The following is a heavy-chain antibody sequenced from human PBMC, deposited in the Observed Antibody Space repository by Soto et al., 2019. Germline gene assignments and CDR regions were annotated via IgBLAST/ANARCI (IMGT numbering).Heavy chain of an antibody. J-gene: IGHJ6*03. CDR1: GFTFSSYG. CDR3: AKDGERVGYYYMDV. CDR2: ISNDGSNK. V-gene: IGHV3-30*18. D-gene: IGHD1-26*01. Sequence: QVQLVESGGGVVQPGRSLRLSCAASGFTFSSYGMHWVRQAPGKGLEWVAVISNDGSNKYYADSVKGRFTISRDNSKNTLYLHMNSMRAEDTAVSYCAKDGERVGYYYMDVWGKGTTVTVSS.